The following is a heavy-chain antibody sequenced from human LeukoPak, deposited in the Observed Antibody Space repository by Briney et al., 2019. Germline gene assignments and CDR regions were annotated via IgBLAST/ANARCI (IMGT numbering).Heavy chain of an antibody. CDR1: GFPFSAYA. CDR3: ARETGYQGTYNY. J-gene: IGHJ4*02. D-gene: IGHD5-12*01. Sequence: GGSLRLSCAASGFPFSAYAMNWVRQAPGKGLEWVSSISSSSSYIYYADSVKGRFTISRDNAKNSLYLQMNSLRAEDTAVYYCARETGYQGTYNYWGQGTLVTVSS. V-gene: IGHV3-21*01. CDR2: ISSSSSYI.